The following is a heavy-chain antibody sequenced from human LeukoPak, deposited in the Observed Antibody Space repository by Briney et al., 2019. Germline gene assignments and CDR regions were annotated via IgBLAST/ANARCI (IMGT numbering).Heavy chain of an antibody. Sequence: GRSLRLSCAASGFTFSSYAMHWVRQAPGKGLEWVAVISYDGSNKYYADSVKGRFTISRDNSKNTLYLQMNSLRAEDTAVYYCARDGFCSGGSCYQGDAFDIWGQGTMVTVSS. CDR3: ARDGFCSGGSCYQGDAFDI. CDR2: ISYDGSNK. J-gene: IGHJ3*02. V-gene: IGHV3-30-3*01. D-gene: IGHD2-15*01. CDR1: GFTFSSYA.